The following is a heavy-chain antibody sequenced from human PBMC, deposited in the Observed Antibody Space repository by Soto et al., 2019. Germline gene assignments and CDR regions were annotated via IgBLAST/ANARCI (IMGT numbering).Heavy chain of an antibody. J-gene: IGHJ5*02. D-gene: IGHD1-20*01. CDR1: GGSISSGGYS. CDR3: ARAKTDNWNDGRGDWFDP. CDR2: IYHSGST. V-gene: IGHV4-30-2*01. Sequence: PSETLSLTCAVSGGSISSGGYSWSWIRQPPGKGLEWIGYIYHSGSTYYNPSLKSRVTISVDRSKNQFSLKLSSVTAADTAVYYCARAKTDNWNDGRGDWFDPWGQGTLVTVSS.